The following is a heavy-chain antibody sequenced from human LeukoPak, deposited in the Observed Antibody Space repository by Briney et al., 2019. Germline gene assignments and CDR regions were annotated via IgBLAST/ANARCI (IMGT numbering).Heavy chain of an antibody. V-gene: IGHV3-30*18. J-gene: IGHJ4*02. D-gene: IGHD3-10*01. CDR3: AKAGLWFGEPSNYFDY. CDR2: ISYDESKK. CDR1: GFTFNNYG. Sequence: GGSLRLSCAASGFTFNNYGMHWVRQAPGKGLEWVAVISYDESKKYYADSVKGRFTFSRDNSKNTLHLQMDSLRPEDTAVYYCAKAGLWFGEPSNYFDYWGQGTLVTVSS.